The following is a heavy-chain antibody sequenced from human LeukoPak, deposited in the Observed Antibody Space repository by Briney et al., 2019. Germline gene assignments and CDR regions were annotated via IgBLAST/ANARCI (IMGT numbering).Heavy chain of an antibody. CDR3: ARDGTYYYDSSGYSGTNYFDY. CDR2: ISSSSSYI. V-gene: IGHV3-21*01. Sequence: GGSLRLSCAASGFTFSSYRMNWVRQAPGKGLEWVSSISSSSSYIYYADSVKGRFTISRDNAKNSLYLQMNSLRAEDTAVYYCARDGTYYYDSSGYSGTNYFDYWGQGTLVTVSS. D-gene: IGHD3-22*01. CDR1: GFTFSSYR. J-gene: IGHJ4*02.